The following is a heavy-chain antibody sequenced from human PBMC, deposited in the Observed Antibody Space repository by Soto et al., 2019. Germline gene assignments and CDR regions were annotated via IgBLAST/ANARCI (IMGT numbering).Heavy chain of an antibody. Sequence: SETLCLTCAVSGGSISSGGFSWSWIRQSPGKVLELIGYIYYSGSSYYNPSLKSRVTISVDRSKNEFSLRLSSVTAADTAVYYCARATFIRNGSYDATDYYYFDYWCQGTLVTLSS. CDR2: IYYSGSS. CDR1: GGSISSGGFS. V-gene: IGHV4-30-2*06. J-gene: IGHJ4*02. CDR3: ARATFIRNGSYDATDYYYFDY. D-gene: IGHD3-22*01.